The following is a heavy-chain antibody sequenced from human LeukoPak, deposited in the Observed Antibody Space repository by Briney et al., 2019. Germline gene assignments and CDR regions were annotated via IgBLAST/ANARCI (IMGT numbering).Heavy chain of an antibody. CDR3: AREAVMPVAPVKIGTSDRPLYEYYGLDV. CDR1: GFTFSSYG. J-gene: IGHJ6*02. V-gene: IGHV3-33*01. CDR2: IWYDGSNK. D-gene: IGHD1/OR15-1a*01. Sequence: GRSLRLSCAASGFTFSSYGMHWVRQAPGKGLEWVAVIWYDGSNKYYADSVKGRFTISRDNSKNTLYLQMNSLRADDTAVYYCAREAVMPVAPVKIGTSDRPLYEYYGLDVWGQGTTVTVS.